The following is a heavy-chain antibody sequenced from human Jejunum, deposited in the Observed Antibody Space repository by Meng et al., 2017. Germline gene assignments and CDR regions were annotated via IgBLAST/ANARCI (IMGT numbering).Heavy chain of an antibody. J-gene: IGHJ5*02. V-gene: IGHV4-61*02. CDR1: GGSINSGYNH. CDR3: ARGSRDDGSGSGYYKTWFDP. D-gene: IGHD3-22*01. Sequence: SETLSLTCTVSGGSINSGYNHWSWIRQPAGEGLEWIGSIYHSGNTQYNPSLKSRATILADTSKNRLSLRLTSVTAADTAVYFCARGSRDDGSGSGYYKTWFDPWGQGTLVTVSS. CDR2: IYHSGNT.